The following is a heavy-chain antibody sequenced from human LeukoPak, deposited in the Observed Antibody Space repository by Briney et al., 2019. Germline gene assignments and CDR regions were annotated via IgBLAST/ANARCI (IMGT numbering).Heavy chain of an antibody. J-gene: IGHJ6*03. CDR1: GGSFSGYY. V-gene: IGHV4-34*01. CDR3: ARRPKKYGDYVALHYYYYMDV. CDR2: INHSGST. Sequence: SETLSLTCAVYGGSFSGYYWSWIRQPPGKGLEWIGEINHSGSTNYNPSLKSRVTISVDTSKNQFSLKLSSVTAADTAVYYCARRPKKYGDYVALHYYYYMDVWGKGTTVTISS. D-gene: IGHD4-17*01.